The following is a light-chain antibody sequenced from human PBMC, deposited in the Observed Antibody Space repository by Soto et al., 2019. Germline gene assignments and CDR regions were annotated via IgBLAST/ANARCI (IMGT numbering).Light chain of an antibody. CDR2: RNN. V-gene: IGLV1-47*01. CDR1: SSNIGSNY. Sequence: QSVLTQPPSASGTPGQRVTISCSGSSSNIGSNYVYWYQQLPGTAPKLLIYRNNQRPSGVPDRFSGSKSGTSASLAISGLXSXXXXXXXXXAWXXXXSGVVFGGGTKLTVL. CDR3: XAWXXXXSGVV. J-gene: IGLJ2*01.